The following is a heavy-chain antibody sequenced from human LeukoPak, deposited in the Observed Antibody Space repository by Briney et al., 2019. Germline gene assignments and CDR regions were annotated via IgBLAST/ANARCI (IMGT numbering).Heavy chain of an antibody. Sequence: ASVKVSCKASGYTFTSYDINWVRQATGQGLEWMGWMDPNSGNTGYAQKFQGRATMTRNTSISTAYMELSSLRSEDTAVYYCARGRDGYNWWFDPWGQGTLVTVSS. CDR2: MDPNSGNT. J-gene: IGHJ5*02. CDR3: ARGRDGYNWWFDP. D-gene: IGHD5-24*01. V-gene: IGHV1-8*01. CDR1: GYTFTSYD.